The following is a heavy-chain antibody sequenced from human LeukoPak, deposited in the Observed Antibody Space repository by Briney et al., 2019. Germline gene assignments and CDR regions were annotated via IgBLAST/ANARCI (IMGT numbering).Heavy chain of an antibody. J-gene: IGHJ4*02. CDR3: ARPVGGRWELPYYFDY. CDR2: ISYDGSNK. D-gene: IGHD1-26*01. V-gene: IGHV3-30-3*01. Sequence: GGSLRLSCAASGFTFSSYAMHWVRQAPGKGLEWVAVISYDGSNKYYADSVKGRFTISRDNSKNTLYLQMNSLRAEDTAVYYCARPVGGRWELPYYFDYWGQGTLVTVSS. CDR1: GFTFSSYA.